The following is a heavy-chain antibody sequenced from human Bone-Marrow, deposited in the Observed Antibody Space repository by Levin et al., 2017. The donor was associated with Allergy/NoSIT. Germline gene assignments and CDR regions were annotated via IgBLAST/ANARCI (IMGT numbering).Heavy chain of an antibody. CDR1: GASISSYY. V-gene: IGHV4-59*01. CDR2: IYYTGST. Sequence: PGGSLRLSCTVSGASISSYYWSWIRQPPGKGLEWIGYIYYTGSTNYNPSLKSRVTISVDTSKNQFSLTLTSVTAADTAVYYCARDRTTYGGNSVVYYYGMDVWGQGTTVTVPS. D-gene: IGHD4-23*01. J-gene: IGHJ6*02. CDR3: ARDRTTYGGNSVVYYYGMDV.